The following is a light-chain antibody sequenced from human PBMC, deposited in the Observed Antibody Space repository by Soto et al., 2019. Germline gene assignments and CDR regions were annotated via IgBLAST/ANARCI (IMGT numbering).Light chain of an antibody. J-gene: IGKJ4*01. V-gene: IGKV3-20*01. CDR1: QSVSSNF. CDR2: GAS. Sequence: EIVLTQSPGTLSLSPGERVTLSCRASQSVSSNFLAWYQQKPGQAPRLLIYGASNRAAGIPDRFSGSGSGTDFTLTISSLQPEDFATYYCKQSRSFPLTFGGGTKVDIK. CDR3: KQSRSFPLT.